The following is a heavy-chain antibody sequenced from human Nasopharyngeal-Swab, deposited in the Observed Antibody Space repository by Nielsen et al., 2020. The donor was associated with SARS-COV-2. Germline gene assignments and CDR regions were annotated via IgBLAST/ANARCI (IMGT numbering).Heavy chain of an antibody. CDR2: LGDKDHNYAT. Sequence: GESLKISCAASGFIFSASAIHWVRQASGKGLEWFVRLGDKDHNYATTYGASVQGRFTISRDDSKNTAFLQMDSLKTEDTALYYCTTDFYFDYWGQGTRVTVSS. CDR1: GFIFSASA. J-gene: IGHJ4*02. CDR3: TTDFYFDY. V-gene: IGHV3-73*01.